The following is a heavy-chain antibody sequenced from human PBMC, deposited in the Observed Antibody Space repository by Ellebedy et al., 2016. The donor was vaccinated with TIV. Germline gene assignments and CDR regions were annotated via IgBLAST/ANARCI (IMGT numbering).Heavy chain of an antibody. J-gene: IGHJ4*02. CDR1: EFTFTSYS. CDR3: ARTPTGGTTPFDY. CDR2: ISGSGTTI. D-gene: IGHD4-17*01. V-gene: IGHV3-48*04. Sequence: GGSLRLSCAASEFTFTSYSMNWVRQAPGKGLEWVSYISGSGTTIYDADSVRGRFTISRDNAQTSVYLQMNSLRAEDTAVYYCARTPTGGTTPFDYWGQGTLVTVSS.